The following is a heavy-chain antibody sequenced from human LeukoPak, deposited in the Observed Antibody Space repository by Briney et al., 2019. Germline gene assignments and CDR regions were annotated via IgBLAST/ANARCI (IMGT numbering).Heavy chain of an antibody. CDR3: ARASYGDYVASFDY. CDR2: IIPIFGTA. V-gene: IGHV1-69*13. Sequence: ASVKVSCKASGGTFSSYAISWVRQAPGQGLEWMGGIIPIFGTANYAQKFQGRVTITADGSTSTAYMELSSLRSEDTAVYYCARASYGDYVASFDYWGQGTLVTVSS. J-gene: IGHJ4*02. D-gene: IGHD4-17*01. CDR1: GGTFSSYA.